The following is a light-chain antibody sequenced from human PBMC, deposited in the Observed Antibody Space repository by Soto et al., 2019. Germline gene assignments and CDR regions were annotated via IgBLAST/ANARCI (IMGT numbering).Light chain of an antibody. V-gene: IGLV2-11*01. J-gene: IGLJ1*01. CDR3: CSYAGXYTYV. Sequence: QSLLTQPRSVSGSPVQSVTISCTGTSSDVGGYNYVSWYQQHPGKSTKLRIYDVSNRPSGVPDRFSGSKSVNTASLTISGLKAEDEADYYCCSYAGXYTYVFGNGTKVT. CDR1: SSDVGGYNY. CDR2: DVS.